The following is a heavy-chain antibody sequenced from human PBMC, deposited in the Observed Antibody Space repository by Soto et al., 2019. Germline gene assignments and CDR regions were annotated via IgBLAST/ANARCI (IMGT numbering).Heavy chain of an antibody. CDR3: ARGGAMGVDY. J-gene: IGHJ4*02. CDR2: IYPGDSDT. Sequence: VESLKISCKGSGYSFINYWIGWVRQMPVKGLEWMGIIYPGDSDTRYSPSFQGQVTVSRDNAKNTVYLHVNTLRDEDTAVYYCARGGAMGVDYWGQGTLLTVSS. CDR1: GYSFINYW. D-gene: IGHD1-26*01. V-gene: IGHV5-51*01.